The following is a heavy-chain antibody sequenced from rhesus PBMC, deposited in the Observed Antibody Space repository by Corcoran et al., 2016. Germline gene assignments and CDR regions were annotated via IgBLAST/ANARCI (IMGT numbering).Heavy chain of an antibody. CDR3: ARERKSSSSYMDY. Sequence: EVQLVASGGVLAKLGGSLRLSCAASGFSFRAYYMSWVRHAPGKGLEWVSGIIYTGGSTYYADAVKGRFTISRENAKNTLYLQMDSLRAEDTAVYYCARERKSSSSYMDYWGQGVLVTVSS. J-gene: IGHJ4*01. D-gene: IGHD6-19*01. CDR1: GFSFRAYY. V-gene: IGHV3S18*01. CDR2: IIYTGGST.